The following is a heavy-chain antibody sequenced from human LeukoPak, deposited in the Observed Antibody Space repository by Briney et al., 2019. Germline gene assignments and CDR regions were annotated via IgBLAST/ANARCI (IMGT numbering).Heavy chain of an antibody. V-gene: IGHV3-7*01. CDR3: ATTVAGYPDDYFDY. D-gene: IGHD6-19*01. CDR1: EFTFSNYW. Sequence: GGSLRLPCAASEFTFSNYWMSWVRQAPGKGLERVAHTNQDGSKNYYVDSVRGRFTISRDNAKNSLYLQMNSLRAEDTAVYYCATTVAGYPDDYFDYWGQGTLVTVSS. J-gene: IGHJ4*02. CDR2: TNQDGSKN.